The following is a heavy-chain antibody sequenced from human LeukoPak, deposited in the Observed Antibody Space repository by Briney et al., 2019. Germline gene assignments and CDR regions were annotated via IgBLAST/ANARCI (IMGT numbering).Heavy chain of an antibody. Sequence: TGGSLRLSCAASGFTFSSYGMNWVRQAPGKGLEWVSYISSSNSNINYADSVKGRFAISRDNARNSLYLQMNSLRAEDTAVYYCARGGAARPDIWGQGTMVTVSS. D-gene: IGHD6-6*01. J-gene: IGHJ3*02. V-gene: IGHV3-48*01. CDR3: ARGGAARPDI. CDR2: ISSSNSNI. CDR1: GFTFSSYG.